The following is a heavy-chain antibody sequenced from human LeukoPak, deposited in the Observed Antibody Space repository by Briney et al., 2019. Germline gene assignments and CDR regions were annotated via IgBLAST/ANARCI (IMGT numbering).Heavy chain of an antibody. CDR1: GFSLYSSGVG. V-gene: IGHV2-5*02. CDR2: IYWDDDK. D-gene: IGHD1/OR15-1a*01. CDR3: AHRRPGHPTGWDNSYFDN. Sequence: SGPTLVQPTQTLTLTCTFSGFSLYSSGVGVGWIRQPPGKALEWLAVIYWDDDKRYNPSLRSRLTMSKDASKSQVFLVMTNMDPVDTATYYCAHRRPGHPTGWDNSYFDNWGPGTLVTVSS. J-gene: IGHJ4*02.